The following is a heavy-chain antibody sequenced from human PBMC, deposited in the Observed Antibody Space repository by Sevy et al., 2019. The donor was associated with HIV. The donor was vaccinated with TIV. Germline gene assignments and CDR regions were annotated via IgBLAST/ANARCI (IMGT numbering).Heavy chain of an antibody. V-gene: IGHV1-69*13. J-gene: IGHJ4*02. CDR3: ARGGGNGWYYFDY. D-gene: IGHD6-19*01. CDR2: IIPILGTA. Sequence: ASVKVSCKASGGTFSSYGISWVRQAPGQGLEWMGGIIPILGTANYAQKFQGRVTITADESTKTAYMELSSLRSDDTAVYYCARGGGNGWYYFDYWGQETLVTVSS. CDR1: GGTFSSYG.